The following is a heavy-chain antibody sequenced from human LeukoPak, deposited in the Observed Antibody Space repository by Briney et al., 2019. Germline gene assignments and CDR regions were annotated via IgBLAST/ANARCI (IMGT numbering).Heavy chain of an antibody. Sequence: GGSLRLSCEASEFSFADFGMHWVRQAPGKGLEWVAVIQYDGSRIYYSDAVKGRFSISRDNSKNTLYLEMHSLRVDDTALYYCARKRLGCSGGSCYSFDLWGQGTLVTVSA. D-gene: IGHD2-15*01. V-gene: IGHV3-33*01. CDR2: IQYDGSRI. J-gene: IGHJ4*02. CDR3: ARKRLGCSGGSCYSFDL. CDR1: EFSFADFG.